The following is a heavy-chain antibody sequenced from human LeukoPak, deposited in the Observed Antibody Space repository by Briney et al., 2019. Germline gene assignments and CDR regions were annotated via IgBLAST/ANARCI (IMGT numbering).Heavy chain of an antibody. CDR2: IYSGGST. CDR3: ARVGIASAGLYYFDV. V-gene: IGHV3-66*02. Sequence: GGSLRLSCAASGFTASSSYMSWVRQAPGKGLEWVSVIYSGGSTYYADSVKGRFTISRDNSKNTLYLQMNSLRVEDTAVYYCARVGIASAGLYYFDVWGQGTTVTVSS. CDR1: GFTASSSY. D-gene: IGHD6-13*01. J-gene: IGHJ6*03.